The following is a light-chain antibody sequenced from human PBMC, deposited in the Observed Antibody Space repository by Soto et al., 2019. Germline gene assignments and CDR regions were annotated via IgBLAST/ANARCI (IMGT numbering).Light chain of an antibody. CDR2: EVT. Sequence: QSALTQPASVSGSPGQSITISCTGTEVGSYNLVSWYQQQPGKAPKLTLYEVTKRPSGVSDRFSGSKSGKTASLTISGLRAEDEADYYCCSYAPSRTWVFGGGTKLTVL. CDR1: EVGSYNL. V-gene: IGLV2-23*02. J-gene: IGLJ3*02. CDR3: CSYAPSRTWV.